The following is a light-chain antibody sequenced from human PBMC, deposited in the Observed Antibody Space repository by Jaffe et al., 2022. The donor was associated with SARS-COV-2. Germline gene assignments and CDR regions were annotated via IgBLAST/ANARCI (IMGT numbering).Light chain of an antibody. V-gene: IGLV1-40*01. CDR1: SSSIGARYD. CDR2: SNS. CDR3: QSYDSSLSALV. J-gene: IGLJ3*02. Sequence: QSVLTQPPSVSGAPGQRVTISCTGSSSSIGARYDVHWYQHLPGTAPKLLIYSNSNRPSGVPDRFSGSKSGTSASLAITGLQAEDEADYYCQSYDSSLSALVFGGGTKLTVL.